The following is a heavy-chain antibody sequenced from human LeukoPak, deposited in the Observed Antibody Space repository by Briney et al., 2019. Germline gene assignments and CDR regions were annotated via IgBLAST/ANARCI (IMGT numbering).Heavy chain of an antibody. CDR3: ARDLSDKNCGGDCYLDYWYFDL. CDR1: GGTFSSYA. D-gene: IGHD2-21*02. V-gene: IGHV1-69*04. Sequence: SVKVSCKASGGTFSSYAISWVRQAPGQGLEWMGRIIPILGIANYAQKFQGRVTITADKSTSTAYMELSSLRSEDTAVYYCARDLSDKNCGGDCYLDYWYFDLWGRGTLVTVSS. CDR2: IIPILGIA. J-gene: IGHJ2*01.